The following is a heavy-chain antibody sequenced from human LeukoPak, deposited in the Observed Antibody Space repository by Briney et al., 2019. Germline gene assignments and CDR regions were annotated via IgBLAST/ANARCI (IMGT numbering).Heavy chain of an antibody. V-gene: IGHV4-34*01. D-gene: IGHD4-17*01. Sequence: SETLSLTCAVYGGSFSGYYWSWIRQPPGKGLEWIGEINHSGSTNYNPSLKSRVTISVDTSKNQFSLKLSSVTAADTAVYYCARSVTGPTAYGAFDIWGQGIMVTVSS. CDR2: INHSGST. CDR3: ARSVTGPTAYGAFDI. J-gene: IGHJ3*02. CDR1: GGSFSGYY.